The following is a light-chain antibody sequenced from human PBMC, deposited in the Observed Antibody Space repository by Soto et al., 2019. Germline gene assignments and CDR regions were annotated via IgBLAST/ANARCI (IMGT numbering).Light chain of an antibody. Sequence: QAVVTQEPSLTVSPGGTVTLTCGSSTGAVTSRHYPYWFQQKPGQAPRLLIYDTNIKHSWTPARISGSLLGDKAALTLSGAQPEDEADYYCLLSYDGARFVLFGGGTQLTVL. CDR3: LLSYDGARFVL. J-gene: IGLJ7*01. V-gene: IGLV7-46*01. CDR1: TGAVTSRHY. CDR2: DTN.